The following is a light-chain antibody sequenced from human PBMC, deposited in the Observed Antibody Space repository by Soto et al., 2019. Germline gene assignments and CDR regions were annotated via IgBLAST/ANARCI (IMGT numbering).Light chain of an antibody. CDR3: QTWGSDIHV. CDR2: EVS. V-gene: IGLV2-8*01. J-gene: IGLJ1*01. CDR1: SSDVGGYNY. Sequence: QPALTQPPSASGSPGQSVTISCTGTSSDVGGYNYVSWYQQHPGKAPKLMIYEVSKRPSGVPDRFSGSSSGAERYLTISTLQSDDEAVYYCQTWGSDIHVFGPGTKLTVL.